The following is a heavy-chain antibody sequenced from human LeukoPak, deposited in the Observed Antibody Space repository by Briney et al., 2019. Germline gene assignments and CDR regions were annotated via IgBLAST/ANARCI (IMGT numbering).Heavy chain of an antibody. CDR2: INHSGST. J-gene: IGHJ5*02. Sequence: SETLSLTCAVYGGSFSGYYWSWIRQPPGKGLEWIGEINHSGSTNYNPSLKSRVTISVDTSKNQFSLKLSSVTAADTAVYYCASAPRLSFYDYVWGSYRYTSGWFDPWGQGTLVTVSS. V-gene: IGHV4-34*01. D-gene: IGHD3-16*02. CDR1: GGSFSGYY. CDR3: ASAPRLSFYDYVWGSYRYTSGWFDP.